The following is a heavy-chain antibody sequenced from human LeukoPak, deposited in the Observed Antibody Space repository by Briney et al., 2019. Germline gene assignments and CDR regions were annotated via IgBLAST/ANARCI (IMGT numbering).Heavy chain of an antibody. V-gene: IGHV1-69*13. CDR1: GGTFSSYA. Sequence: SVKVSCKASGGTFSSYAISWVRQAPGQGLEWMGGIIPIFGTANYAQKFQGRATITADESTSTAYMELSSLRSEDTAVYYCARIPRYYYDSYAYWFDPWGQGTLVTVSS. CDR2: IIPIFGTA. J-gene: IGHJ5*02. CDR3: ARIPRYYYDSYAYWFDP. D-gene: IGHD3-22*01.